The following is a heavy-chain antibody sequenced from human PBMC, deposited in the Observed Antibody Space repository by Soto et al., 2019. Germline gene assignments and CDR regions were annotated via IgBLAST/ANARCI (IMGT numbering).Heavy chain of an antibody. D-gene: IGHD6-19*01. V-gene: IGHV3-23*01. CDR2: ISGSGGRK. CDR3: AKEVDSSGWYGYNWFDP. CDR1: GFTFSSYW. J-gene: IGHJ5*02. Sequence: PGGSLRLSCAASGFTFSSYWMSWVRQAPGKGLEWVSTISGSGGRKYYADYVKGRFTISRDNSKNTLYLQMNSLRAEDTAVYYCAKEVDSSGWYGYNWFDPWGQGTLVTVSS.